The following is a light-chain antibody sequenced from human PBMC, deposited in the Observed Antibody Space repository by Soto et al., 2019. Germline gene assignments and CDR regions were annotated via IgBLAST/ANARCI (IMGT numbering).Light chain of an antibody. Sequence: EVVMTQSPDTLSVSPGERATLSCRASHSVNSNLAWYQQKLGQAPRLLIYGASTRATDIPPRFSGSGSGTQFTLTISSLQSEDFAIYYCQQYNKWPRTFGQGTKVEIK. J-gene: IGKJ1*01. CDR3: QQYNKWPRT. V-gene: IGKV3-15*01. CDR2: GAS. CDR1: HSVNSN.